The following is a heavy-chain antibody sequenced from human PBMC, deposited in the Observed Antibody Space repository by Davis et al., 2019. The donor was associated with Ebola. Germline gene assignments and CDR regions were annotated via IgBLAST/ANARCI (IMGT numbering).Heavy chain of an antibody. CDR1: GGSISSSSYY. D-gene: IGHD3-9*01. V-gene: IGHV4-39*01. J-gene: IGHJ6*02. CDR3: ARGRYFDWLLLAPYYYYGMDV. CDR2: IYYSGST. Sequence: MPSETLSLTCTVSGGSISSSSYYWGWIRQPPGKGLEWIGSIYYSGSTYYNPSLKSRVTISVETSKNQFSLKLSSVTAADTAVYYCARGRYFDWLLLAPYYYYGMDVWGQGTTVTVSS.